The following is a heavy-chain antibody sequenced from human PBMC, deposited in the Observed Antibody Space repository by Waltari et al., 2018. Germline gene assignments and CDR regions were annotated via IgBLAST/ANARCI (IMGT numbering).Heavy chain of an antibody. CDR2: INAGIFNT. Sequence: QVQLVQSGTEVKKPGASVKLSCKASGYTFTSFAMHWVRQAPGQSVEWRGWINAGIFNTKYSQKCQGRVTITWDTSASTVYMELTSLRSEDTAVYYCARSYYYDSSGSTATTFDYWGQGTLVTVSS. D-gene: IGHD3-22*01. J-gene: IGHJ4*02. V-gene: IGHV1-3*01. CDR3: ARSYYYDSSGSTATTFDY. CDR1: GYTFTSFA.